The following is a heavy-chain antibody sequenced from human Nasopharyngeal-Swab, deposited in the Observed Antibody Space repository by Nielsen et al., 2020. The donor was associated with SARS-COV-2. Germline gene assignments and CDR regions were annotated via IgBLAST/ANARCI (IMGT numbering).Heavy chain of an antibody. CDR1: GFTFNTYA. J-gene: IGHJ6*03. CDR2: IGDTGDST. CDR3: AKDLKRDTWSGYYYYYYYLDV. V-gene: IGHV3-23*01. Sequence: GGSLRLSCAASGFTFNTYAMTWVRQAPGKGLVWVSAIGDTGDSTYYADSVKGRFTISRDNSKNTLYLQMNSLRVEDTAVYYCAKDLKRDTWSGYYYYYYYLDVWGKGTTVTVSS. D-gene: IGHD3-3*01.